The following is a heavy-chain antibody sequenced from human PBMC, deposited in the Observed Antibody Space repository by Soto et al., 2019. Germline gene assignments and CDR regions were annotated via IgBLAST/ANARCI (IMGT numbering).Heavy chain of an antibody. Sequence: WASVKVSCKASGYTFSGSVMHWVRQAPGQRLEWMGWINADNGNTKYSQKFQGRVTITRDTSASTAYMELSSLRSEDTTMYYCATEIDGTTVTSIDYWGQGTLVTVS. CDR2: INADNGNT. CDR3: ATEIDGTTVTSIDY. V-gene: IGHV1-3*01. J-gene: IGHJ4*02. CDR1: GYTFSGSV. D-gene: IGHD4-17*01.